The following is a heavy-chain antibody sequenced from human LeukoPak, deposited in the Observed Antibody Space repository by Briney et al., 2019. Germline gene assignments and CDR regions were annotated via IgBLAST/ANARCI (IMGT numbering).Heavy chain of an antibody. Sequence: SETLSLTCAVYGGSFSGYYWSWIRQPPGKGLEWIGEINHSGSTNYNPSLKSRVTISVDTSKNQFSPKLSSVTAADTAVYYCARGTGIVGATAFDYWGQGTLVTVSS. D-gene: IGHD1-26*01. V-gene: IGHV4-34*01. CDR1: GGSFSGYY. J-gene: IGHJ4*02. CDR3: ARGTGIVGATAFDY. CDR2: INHSGST.